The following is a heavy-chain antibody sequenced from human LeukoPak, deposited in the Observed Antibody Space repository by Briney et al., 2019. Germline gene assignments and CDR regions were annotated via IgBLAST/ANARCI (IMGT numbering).Heavy chain of an antibody. J-gene: IGHJ4*02. V-gene: IGHV1-69*05. CDR3: ATPSSSFTFDY. Sequence: GASVKVSCKASGGTFSSYAISWVRQAPGQGLEWMGRIIPIFGTANYAQKFQGRVTITTDESTSTAYMELSSLRSEDTAVYYCATPSSSFTFDYWGQGTLVTVSS. CDR2: IIPIFGTA. D-gene: IGHD6-6*01. CDR1: GGTFSSYA.